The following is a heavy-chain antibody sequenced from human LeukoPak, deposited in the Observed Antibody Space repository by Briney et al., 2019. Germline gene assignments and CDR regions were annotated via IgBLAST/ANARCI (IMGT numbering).Heavy chain of an antibody. CDR3: ARDPPGDYGDY. V-gene: IGHV3-7*01. Sequence: GGSLRLSCAGSGFTFRSYWMSWARQAPGKGLEWVANIKQDGTEKHYVDSVKGRFTISRDNPKNSLYLQMNSLRAEDTAVYYCARDPPGDYGDYWGQGTLVTVSS. J-gene: IGHJ4*02. D-gene: IGHD4-17*01. CDR2: IKQDGTEK. CDR1: GFTFRSYW.